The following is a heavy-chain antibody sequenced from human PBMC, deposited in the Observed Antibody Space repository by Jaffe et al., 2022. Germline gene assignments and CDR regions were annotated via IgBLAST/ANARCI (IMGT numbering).Heavy chain of an antibody. Sequence: QVQLVESGGGVVQPGGSLRLSCAASGFTFSSYGMHWVRQAPGKGLEWVAFIRYDGSNKYYADSVKGRFTISRDNSKNTLYLQMNSLRAEDTAVYYCAKKRGRASLPKPYGSGLFDYWGQGTLVTVSS. J-gene: IGHJ4*02. D-gene: IGHD3-10*01. CDR3: AKKRGRASLPKPYGSGLFDY. CDR1: GFTFSSYG. CDR2: IRYDGSNK. V-gene: IGHV3-30*02.